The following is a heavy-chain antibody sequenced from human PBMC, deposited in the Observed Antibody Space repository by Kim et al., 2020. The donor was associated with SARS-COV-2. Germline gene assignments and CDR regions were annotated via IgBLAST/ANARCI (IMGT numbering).Heavy chain of an antibody. CDR1: GFTVSSNY. CDR3: ARMLRVAAAVEGILDY. Sequence: GGSLRLSCAASGFTVSSNYMSWVRQAPGKGLEWVSVIYSGGSTYYADSVKGRFTISRHNSKNTLYLQMNSLRAEDTAVYYCARMLRVAAAVEGILDYWGQGTLVTVSS. D-gene: IGHD6-13*01. V-gene: IGHV3-53*04. CDR2: IYSGGST. J-gene: IGHJ4*02.